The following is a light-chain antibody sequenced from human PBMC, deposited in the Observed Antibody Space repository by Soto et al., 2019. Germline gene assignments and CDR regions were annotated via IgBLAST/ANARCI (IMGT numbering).Light chain of an antibody. J-gene: IGLJ2*01. CDR2: EVI. CDR3: CSYVPSRVV. Sequence: QSALTQPASVSGSPGQSITLSCTGSSSDVGTYNLVSWYQQHPGKAPKLIIYEVIKRPSGVSNRFSGSKSGNTASLTISGLQAEDEADYYCCSYVPSRVVFGGGTKVTVL. CDR1: SSDVGTYNL. V-gene: IGLV2-23*02.